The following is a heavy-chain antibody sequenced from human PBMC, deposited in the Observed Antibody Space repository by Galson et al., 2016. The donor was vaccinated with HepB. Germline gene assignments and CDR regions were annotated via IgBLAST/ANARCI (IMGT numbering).Heavy chain of an antibody. CDR2: FDHEDGET. D-gene: IGHD1-1*01. CDR1: GYSLNELS. J-gene: IGHJ3*01. Sequence: SVKVSCKVSGYSLNELSIHWVRQAPGKGLEWMGGFDHEDGETLYAQKFQGRVTLTKDFSTQTALMELSSLRFDDTAVYYCATGVRTTTREMWGQGTLVTVSS. CDR3: ATGVRTTTREM. V-gene: IGHV1-24*01.